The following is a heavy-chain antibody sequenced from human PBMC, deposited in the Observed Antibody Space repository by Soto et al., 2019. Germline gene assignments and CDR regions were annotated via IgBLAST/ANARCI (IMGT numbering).Heavy chain of an antibody. CDR1: GFTFSFYL. V-gene: IGHV3-74*01. Sequence: GGSLRLSCAASGFTFSFYLMYWVRQVPGKGLVWVSHMKSDGRSTSYADSVKGRFTISRDNAKNTLYLQMNSLRAEDTAVYYCARGFRFGTSYPMDYWGQGTLVTVS. CDR3: ARGFRFGTSYPMDY. D-gene: IGHD2-2*01. J-gene: IGHJ4*02. CDR2: MKSDGRST.